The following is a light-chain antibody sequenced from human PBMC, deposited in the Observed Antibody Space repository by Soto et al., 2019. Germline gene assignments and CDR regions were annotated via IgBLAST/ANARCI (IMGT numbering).Light chain of an antibody. CDR3: QQSYSTLLNT. CDR1: QSISSH. CDR2: AAS. J-gene: IGKJ2*01. V-gene: IGKV1-39*01. Sequence: DIQMTQSPSSLSASVGDRVTITCRASQSISSHLHWYQQKPGKAPKLLIYAASSLKSGVPSRFSGSGSGTDFTLTISSVQPEDFATYYCQQSYSTLLNTCGQGTKVDIK.